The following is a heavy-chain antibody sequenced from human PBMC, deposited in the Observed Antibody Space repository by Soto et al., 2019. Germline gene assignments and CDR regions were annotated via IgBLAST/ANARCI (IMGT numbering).Heavy chain of an antibody. CDR1: GFTFSSHY. CDR3: SRIDDYCSGGSCYGGTRDV. V-gene: IGHV3-66*02. D-gene: IGHD2-15*01. Sequence: EVQLVESGGDLVKPGGSLRLSCAASGFTFSSHYMNWVRQAPGKGLEWVSLIQSGGSTFYADSVKGRFTISRDKSKNTPLLQMNSLRVEDTAMYYCSRIDDYCSGGSCYGGTRDVWGRGTTVTVSS. J-gene: IGHJ6*03. CDR2: IQSGGST.